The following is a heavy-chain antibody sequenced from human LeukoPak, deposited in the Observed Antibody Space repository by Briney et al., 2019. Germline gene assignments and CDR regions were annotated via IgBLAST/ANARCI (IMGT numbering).Heavy chain of an antibody. J-gene: IGHJ4*02. CDR2: LSPGDSNR. CDR1: GSSFTTYW. V-gene: IGHV5-51*01. D-gene: IGHD3-10*01. CDR3: ARVHVGSGNDYFDY. Sequence: GASLQISCKGSGSSFTTYWIGGGRQMPGKGLEWMGILSPGDSNRRYSPSFEGQVNISADKSINTAYLQWSSLKASDTAMYYCARVHVGSGNDYFDYWGQGTLVTVSS.